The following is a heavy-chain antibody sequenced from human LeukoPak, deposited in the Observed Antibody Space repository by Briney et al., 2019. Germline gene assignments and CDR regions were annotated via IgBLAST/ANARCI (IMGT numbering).Heavy chain of an antibody. CDR2: ISSGGTYE. V-gene: IGHV3-30*01. CDR1: GFTFSNYA. CDR3: ARDSTYYYDSGSSGPHYFDN. J-gene: IGHJ4*02. Sequence: GSLRLSCAASGFTFSNYAMHWVRQAPGKGLEWVSLISSGGTYEYYADSVKGRFTISRDNSKNTLCLQLNSLRAEDTAVYYCARDSTYYYDSGSSGPHYFDNWGQGTLVTVSS. D-gene: IGHD3-10*01.